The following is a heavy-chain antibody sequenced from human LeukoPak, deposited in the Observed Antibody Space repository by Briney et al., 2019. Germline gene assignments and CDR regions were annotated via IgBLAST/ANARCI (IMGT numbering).Heavy chain of an antibody. Sequence: KPGGSLRLFCAASGFTFSSYSMNWVRQAPGKGLEWVSSISSSSSYIYYADSVKGRFTISRDNAKNSLYLQMNSLRARDRAVYLCSRNPYQLGYCSGGSCYGNYYYYMDVWGKGTTVTVSS. J-gene: IGHJ6*03. CDR2: ISSSSSYI. CDR3: SRNPYQLGYCSGGSCYGNYYYYMDV. V-gene: IGHV3-21*01. D-gene: IGHD2-15*01. CDR1: GFTFSSYS.